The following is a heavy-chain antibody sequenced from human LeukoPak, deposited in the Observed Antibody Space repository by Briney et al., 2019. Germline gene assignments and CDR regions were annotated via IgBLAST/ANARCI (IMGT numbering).Heavy chain of an antibody. D-gene: IGHD6-13*01. J-gene: IGHJ4*02. Sequence: GGSLRLSCAASGFTSSTFAMIWVRQPPGKGLEWVSSIFPSGGEIHYADSVRGRFTISRDNAENSLYLQMNSLRAEDTAVYYCARERYSSSWYYWGQGTLVTVSS. CDR2: IFPSGGEI. CDR3: ARERYSSSWYY. V-gene: IGHV3-21*01. CDR1: GFTSSTFA.